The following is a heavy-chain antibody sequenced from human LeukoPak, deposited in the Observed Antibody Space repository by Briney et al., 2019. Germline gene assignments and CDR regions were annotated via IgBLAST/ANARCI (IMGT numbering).Heavy chain of an antibody. J-gene: IGHJ4*02. V-gene: IGHV1-2*02. CDR2: INPNSGGT. CDR1: GYTFTGYY. Sequence: ASVKVSCKASGYTFTGYYMHWVRQAPGQGLEWMGWINPNSGGTNYAQKLQGRVTMTRDTSISTAYMELSRLRSDDTAVYYCARESSSDTAMVSWVYWGQGTLVTVSS. D-gene: IGHD5-18*01. CDR3: ARESSSDTAMVSWVY.